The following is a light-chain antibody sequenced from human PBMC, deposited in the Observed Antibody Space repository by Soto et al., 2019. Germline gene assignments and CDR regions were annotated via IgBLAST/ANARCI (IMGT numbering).Light chain of an antibody. CDR2: EAS. Sequence: DVQMTQSPSSLSASVGDRVTITCQASQDISIFLNWYQQKPGKAPKLLIYEASTLEIGVPSRFSGSGSGTEFTFTISSLQPDDTATYYCQQYEYLPSFGQGTKLEIK. J-gene: IGKJ2*01. V-gene: IGKV1-33*01. CDR3: QQYEYLPS. CDR1: QDISIF.